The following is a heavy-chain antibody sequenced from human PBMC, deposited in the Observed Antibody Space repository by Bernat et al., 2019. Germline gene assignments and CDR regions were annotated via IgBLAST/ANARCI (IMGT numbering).Heavy chain of an antibody. Sequence: VQLVESGGGLVQPGGSLRLSCVASGFTVRSTYMTWVRQAPGKGLEWVSNIHSGDNTYSTDSVKGRFTISRDNAKNTLYLQMNGLRADDTAVYYCARGIKYSYGMDVWGQGTTVTVSS. J-gene: IGHJ6*02. D-gene: IGHD1-14*01. CDR3: ARGIKYSYGMDV. CDR1: GFTVRSTY. CDR2: IHSGDNT. V-gene: IGHV3-66*01.